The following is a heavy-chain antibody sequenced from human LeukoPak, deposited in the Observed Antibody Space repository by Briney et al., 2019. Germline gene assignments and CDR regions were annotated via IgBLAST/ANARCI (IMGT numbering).Heavy chain of an antibody. V-gene: IGHV3-30-3*01. D-gene: IGHD3-10*01. CDR1: GFTFSSYA. J-gene: IGHJ5*02. CDR2: ISYDGSNK. Sequence: PGGSLRLSCAASGFTFSSYAMHWVRQAPGKGLEWVAVISYDGSNKYYADSVKGRFTISRDNSKNTLYLQMNSLRAEDTAVYYCARDYGSGSYCIRKNWFDPWGQGTLVTVSS. CDR3: ARDYGSGSYCIRKNWFDP.